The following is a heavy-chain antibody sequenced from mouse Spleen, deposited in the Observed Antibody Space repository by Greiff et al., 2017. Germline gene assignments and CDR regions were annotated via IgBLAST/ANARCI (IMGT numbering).Heavy chain of an antibody. V-gene: IGHV1-66*01. CDR2: IYPGSGNT. J-gene: IGHJ3*01. CDR1: GYSFTSYY. CDR3: AREGVNGFAY. D-gene: IGHD1-1*01. Sequence: QVQLKESGPELVKPGASVKISCKASGYSFTSYYIHWVKQRPGQGLEWIGWIYPGSGNTKYNEKFKGKATLTADTSSSTAYMQLSSLTSEDSAVYYCAREGVNGFAYWGQGTLVTVSA.